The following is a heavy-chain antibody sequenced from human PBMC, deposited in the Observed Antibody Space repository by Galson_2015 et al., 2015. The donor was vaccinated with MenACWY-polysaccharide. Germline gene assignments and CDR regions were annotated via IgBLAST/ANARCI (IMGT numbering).Heavy chain of an antibody. Sequence: WVRQAPGKGLEWVANIKPGGSDKYYVDSVKGRFTISRDNAKNSLYLQMNGLRAEDTAIFFCARATYNGGWYPDYFDYWGQGALVTVSS. CDR2: IKPGGSDK. D-gene: IGHD6-19*01. V-gene: IGHV3-7*01. J-gene: IGHJ4*02. CDR3: ARATYNGGWYPDYFDY.